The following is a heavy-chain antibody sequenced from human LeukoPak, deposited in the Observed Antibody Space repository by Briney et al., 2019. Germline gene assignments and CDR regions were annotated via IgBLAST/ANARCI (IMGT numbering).Heavy chain of an antibody. Sequence: GGSLRLSCEASGFIFNTYWMHWVRQAPGKGLEWVSTIDKTTYPTFYADSVKGRFTISRDNSKNTLYLQMNSLRTEDTAVYFCAKFEGATIPGWFNDYWGQGILVTVSS. CDR3: AKFEGATIPGWFNDY. V-gene: IGHV3-23*05. CDR2: IDKTTYPT. J-gene: IGHJ4*02. D-gene: IGHD6-19*01. CDR1: GFIFNTYW.